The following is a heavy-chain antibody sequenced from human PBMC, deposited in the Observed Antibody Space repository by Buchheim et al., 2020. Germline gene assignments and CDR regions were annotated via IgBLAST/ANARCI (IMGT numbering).Heavy chain of an antibody. Sequence: QVQLQQWGAGLLKPSETLSLTCAVYGGSFSGYYWSWIRQPPGKGLEWIGEINHSGSTNYNPSLKSRVTISVDTSKNQFSLKLSSVTAADTAVYYCARGVGYSNYGAGSGDFDYWGQGTL. CDR1: GGSFSGYY. CDR2: INHSGST. J-gene: IGHJ4*02. CDR3: ARGVGYSNYGAGSGDFDY. D-gene: IGHD4-11*01. V-gene: IGHV4-34*01.